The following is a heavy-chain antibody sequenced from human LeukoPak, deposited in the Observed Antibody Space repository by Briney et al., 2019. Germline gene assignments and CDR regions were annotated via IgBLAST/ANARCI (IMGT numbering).Heavy chain of an antibody. CDR2: IYYSGST. V-gene: IGHV4-30-4*01. J-gene: IGHJ4*02. D-gene: IGHD4-23*01. CDR1: GGSISSGDYY. CDR3: ASTGNLGDLDY. Sequence: PSETLSLTCTVSGGSISSGDYYWSWIRQPPGRGLEWIGYIYYSGSTYYNPSLKSRVTISVDTSKNQFSLKLSSVTAADTAVYYCASTGNLGDLDYWGQGTLVTVSS.